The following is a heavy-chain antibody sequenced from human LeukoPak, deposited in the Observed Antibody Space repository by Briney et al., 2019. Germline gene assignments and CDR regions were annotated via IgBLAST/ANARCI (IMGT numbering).Heavy chain of an antibody. J-gene: IGHJ4*02. Sequence: ASVKVSCKASGYTFTSYGISWVRQAPGQGLEWMGWISAYNGNTNYAQKLQGRVTMTTDTSTSTAYMELRSLRSDDTAVYYCARGRRYYDFWSGYPDGDYWGQGTLVTVS. CDR3: ARGRRYYDFWSGYPDGDY. V-gene: IGHV1-18*01. D-gene: IGHD3-3*01. CDR1: GYTFTSYG. CDR2: ISAYNGNT.